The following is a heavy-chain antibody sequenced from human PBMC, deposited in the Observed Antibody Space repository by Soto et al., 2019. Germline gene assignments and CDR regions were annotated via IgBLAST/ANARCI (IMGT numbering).Heavy chain of an antibody. CDR2: ISWDGGST. CDR1: GFTFDDYI. CDR3: AKDGNSGSYYLFDY. V-gene: IGHV3-43*01. Sequence: VQLVESGGVVVQPGGSLRLSCAASGFTFDDYIMHWVRQAPGKGLEWVSLISWDGGSTYYADSVKGRFTISRDNSKNSLYLQMNSLRTEDTALYYCAKDGNSGSYYLFDYWGQGTLVTVSS. J-gene: IGHJ4*02. D-gene: IGHD1-26*01.